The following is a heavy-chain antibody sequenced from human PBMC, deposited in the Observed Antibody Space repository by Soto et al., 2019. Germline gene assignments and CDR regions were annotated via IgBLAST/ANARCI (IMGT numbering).Heavy chain of an antibody. CDR2: FYPSGDTA. Sequence: QVQLVQSGAEVKKPGASVRVSCKASGYTLTHNFIHWVRQAPGQGLEWMGIFYPSGDTALYAQKFQGRVTMTRDTSTETVYIVLSSLSSEDTAVYYFARERIAARFDYWGQGTLVTVSS. CDR1: GYTLTHNF. V-gene: IGHV1-46*01. D-gene: IGHD6-6*01. CDR3: ARERIAARFDY. J-gene: IGHJ4*02.